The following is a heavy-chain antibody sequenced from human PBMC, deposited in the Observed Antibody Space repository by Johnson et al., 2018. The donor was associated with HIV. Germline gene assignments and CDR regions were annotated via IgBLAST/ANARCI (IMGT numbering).Heavy chain of an antibody. Sequence: GRFTISRDNAKNSLYLQMNSLRAEDTALYYCAKDRAVAGYDAFDNWGQGTMVTVSS. J-gene: IGHJ3*02. D-gene: IGHD6-19*01. V-gene: IGHV3-9*01. CDR3: AKDRAVAGYDAFDN.